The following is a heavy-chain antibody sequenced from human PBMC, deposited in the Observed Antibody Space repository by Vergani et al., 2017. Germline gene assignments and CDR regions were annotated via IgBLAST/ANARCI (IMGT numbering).Heavy chain of an antibody. V-gene: IGHV1-2*02. Sequence: QVQLVQSGAEVKKPGASVKVSCKTSGYTFTDYYINWVRQAPGQGFEWMGWISPHTADTDYAHALKDRVTMTLVTSITTAYLELSRLTSDDTAVYYCATGYFYRRTEVYDSFKVWGKGTPVTVSS. CDR2: ISPHTADT. CDR3: ATGYFYRRTEVYDSFKV. D-gene: IGHD2-21*01. CDR1: GYTFTDYY. J-gene: IGHJ3*01.